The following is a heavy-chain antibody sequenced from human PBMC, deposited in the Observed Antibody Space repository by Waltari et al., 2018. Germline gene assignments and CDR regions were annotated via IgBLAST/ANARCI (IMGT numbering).Heavy chain of an antibody. Sequence: QVQLQQWGAGLLKPSETLSVTCEVFDDSFSKSYWVWIRQSPGKGLEWIGEINRSGSTNYNPSLKGRVTISLDMSKKQVSLRVTSVTAADTAVYYCAREYSSFEPIFDYWGRGTLVTVSS. CDR3: AREYSSFEPIFDY. J-gene: IGHJ4*02. D-gene: IGHD5-12*01. V-gene: IGHV4-34*02. CDR2: INRSGST. CDR1: DDSFSKSY.